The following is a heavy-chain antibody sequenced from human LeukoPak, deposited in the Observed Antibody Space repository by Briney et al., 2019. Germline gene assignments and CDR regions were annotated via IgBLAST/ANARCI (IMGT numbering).Heavy chain of an antibody. CDR3: AKDFYDSSGYEGDY. CDR2: ISYDGSNK. CDR1: GFTFSSYG. Sequence: GGSRRLSCAASGFTFSSYGMHWVRQAPGKGLEWVAVISYDGSNKCYADSVKGRFTISRDNSKNTLYLQMNSLRAEDTAVYYCAKDFYDSSGYEGDYWGQGTLVTVSS. J-gene: IGHJ4*02. V-gene: IGHV3-30*18. D-gene: IGHD3-22*01.